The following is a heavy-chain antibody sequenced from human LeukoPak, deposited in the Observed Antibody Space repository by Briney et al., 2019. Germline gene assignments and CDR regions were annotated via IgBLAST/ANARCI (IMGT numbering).Heavy chain of an antibody. CDR1: GGSFSSSSYY. V-gene: IGHV4-39*01. D-gene: IGHD3-3*01. CDR2: IYYSGST. Sequence: SETLSLTCTVSGGSFSSSSYYWGWIRQPPGKGLEWIGSIYYSGSTYYNPSLKSRVTISVDTSKNQFSLKLSSVTAADTAVYYCATQKRITIFGVVFNWFDPWGQGTLVTVSS. CDR3: ATQKRITIFGVVFNWFDP. J-gene: IGHJ5*02.